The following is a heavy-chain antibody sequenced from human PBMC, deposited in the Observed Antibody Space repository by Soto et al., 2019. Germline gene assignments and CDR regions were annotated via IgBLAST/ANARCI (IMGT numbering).Heavy chain of an antibody. J-gene: IGHJ5*02. CDR1: GYTFSNYG. D-gene: IGHD2-2*01. V-gene: IGHV1-18*01. CDR3: ARVVPGAEAWFGP. Sequence: ASVKVSCKTSGYTFSNYGITWVRQAPGQPLEWLGWISLYSDGTNYAQKFQGRVSMTPDTSTTTAYMELRSLRSDDTAVYSCARVVPGAEAWFGPCGQGTLVTVSS. CDR2: ISLYSDGT.